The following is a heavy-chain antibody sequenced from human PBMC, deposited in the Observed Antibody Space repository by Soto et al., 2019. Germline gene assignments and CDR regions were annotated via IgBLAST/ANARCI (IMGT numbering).Heavy chain of an antibody. D-gene: IGHD3-22*01. CDR3: ACARVAIVVVPFRYEGYGMDV. J-gene: IGHJ6*02. Sequence: GESLKISCKGSGYSFTSYWISWVRQMPGKGLEWMGRIDPSDSYTNYSPSFQGHVTISADKSISTAYLQWSSLKASDTAMYYCACARVAIVVVPFRYEGYGMDVWGQGSTVTVSS. CDR2: IDPSDSYT. V-gene: IGHV5-10-1*01. CDR1: GYSFTSYW.